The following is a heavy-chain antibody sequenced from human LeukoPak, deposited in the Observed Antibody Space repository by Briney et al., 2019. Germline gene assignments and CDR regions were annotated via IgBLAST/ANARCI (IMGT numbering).Heavy chain of an antibody. CDR3: ARVSITMIVVVISIDY. J-gene: IGHJ4*02. CDR2: INPSGGST. D-gene: IGHD3-22*01. V-gene: IGHV1-46*01. Sequence: ASVKVSCKASGYTFTSYYMHWVRQAPGQGLEWMGIINPSGGSTSYAQKLQGRVTMTTDTSTSTAYMELRSLRSDDTAVYYCARVSITMIVVVISIDYWGQGTLVTVSS. CDR1: GYTFTSYY.